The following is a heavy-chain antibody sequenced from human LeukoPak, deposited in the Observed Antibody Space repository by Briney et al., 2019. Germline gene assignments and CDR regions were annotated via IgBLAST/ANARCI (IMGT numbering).Heavy chain of an antibody. Sequence: ASVSVSCKASGYSFSGYYMHWVRQAPGQGLEWMGWINANGGGTDYAQKSQGRVTMTRDKSISTAYSELSSLGSDDTAVYYGASLGMYRSWEHFDYWGQGTLVTVSS. CDR2: INANGGGT. D-gene: IGHD6-6*01. V-gene: IGHV1-2*02. CDR3: ASLGMYRSWEHFDY. CDR1: GYSFSGYY. J-gene: IGHJ4*02.